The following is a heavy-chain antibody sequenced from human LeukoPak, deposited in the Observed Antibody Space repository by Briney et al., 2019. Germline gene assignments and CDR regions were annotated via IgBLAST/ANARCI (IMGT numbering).Heavy chain of an antibody. CDR3: ARGGMTYYYGSGSYYNNWFDP. D-gene: IGHD3-10*01. J-gene: IGHJ5*02. V-gene: IGHV4-34*01. CDR1: GGSFSGYY. CDR2: INHSGST. Sequence: TSETLSLTCAVYGGSFSGYYWSWIRQPPGKGLEWIGEINHSGSTNYNPSLKSRVTISVDTSKNQFSLKLSSVTAADMAVYYCARGGMTYYYGSGSYYNNWFDPWGQGTLVTVSS.